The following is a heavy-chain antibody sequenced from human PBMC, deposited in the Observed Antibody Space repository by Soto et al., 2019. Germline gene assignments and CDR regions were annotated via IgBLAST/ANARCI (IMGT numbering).Heavy chain of an antibody. Sequence: GSLRLSCAASGFAFSGHTMNWVRQAPGKGLEWVSYIGDTTSSIYYADSVKGRFIISRDNARNSLFLQMNSLRDDDTAVYYCARGDCTGGICYGMDVWGQGTTVTVS. CDR1: GFAFSGHT. CDR2: IGDTTSSI. V-gene: IGHV3-48*02. J-gene: IGHJ6*02. D-gene: IGHD2-8*02. CDR3: ARGDCTGGICYGMDV.